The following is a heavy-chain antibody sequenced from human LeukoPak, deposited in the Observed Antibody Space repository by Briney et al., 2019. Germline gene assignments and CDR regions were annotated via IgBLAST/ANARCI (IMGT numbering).Heavy chain of an antibody. J-gene: IGHJ3*02. CDR1: GGSISSYY. D-gene: IGHD4-23*01. CDR3: ARDYGGNSRWYAFDI. CDR2: IYTSGST. Sequence: PSETLSLTCTVSGGSISSYYWSWIRQPAGKGLKWIGRIYTSGSTNYNPSLKSRVTMSVDTSKNQFSLKLSSVTAADTAVYYCARDYGGNSRWYAFDIWGQGTMVTVSS. V-gene: IGHV4-4*07.